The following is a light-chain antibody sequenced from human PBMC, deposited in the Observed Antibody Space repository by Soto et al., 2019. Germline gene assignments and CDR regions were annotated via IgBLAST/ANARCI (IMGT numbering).Light chain of an antibody. CDR1: ESISTY. J-gene: IGKJ2*01. Sequence: EIVLTQSPATLSLSPGXRATLSCRANESISTYFAWYQQKPGQAPRLFIYGISTRATGVPDRFSGGGSGTDFSLTISRLEPEDFAVYYCQQYDSSPYTFGQGTKVDIK. CDR3: QQYDSSPYT. V-gene: IGKV3-20*01. CDR2: GIS.